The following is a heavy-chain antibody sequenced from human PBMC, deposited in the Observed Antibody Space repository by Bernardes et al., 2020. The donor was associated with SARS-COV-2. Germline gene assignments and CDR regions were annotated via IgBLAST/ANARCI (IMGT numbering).Heavy chain of an antibody. CDR2: ITSGGVST. J-gene: IGHJ4*02. Sequence: GGSLRLSCAASGFTLNMYTMSWVRQAPGKGLEWVAGITSGGVSTYYADSVKGRFTISRDNSKNTLYLQMNSLSAEDTAIYFCSKLAIGMNVLKDYWGQGTLVTVSS. D-gene: IGHD1-1*01. CDR1: GFTLNMYT. V-gene: IGHV3-23*01. CDR3: SKLAIGMNVLKDY.